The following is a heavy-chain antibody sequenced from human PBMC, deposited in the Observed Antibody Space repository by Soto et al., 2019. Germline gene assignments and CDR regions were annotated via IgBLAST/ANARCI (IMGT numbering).Heavy chain of an antibody. Sequence: PGASLKISCKGSGYRFPSYWIGWVRQMPGKGLEWMGIIYPGDSDTRYSPSFQGQVTISADKSISTAYLQWSSLKASDTAMYYCERHLDIVSSGEARCYYGMDGWGQGIMVTVSS. CDR2: IYPGDSDT. D-gene: IGHD3-16*02. CDR1: GYRFPSYW. J-gene: IGHJ6*01. V-gene: IGHV5-51*01. CDR3: ERHLDIVSSGEARCYYGMDG.